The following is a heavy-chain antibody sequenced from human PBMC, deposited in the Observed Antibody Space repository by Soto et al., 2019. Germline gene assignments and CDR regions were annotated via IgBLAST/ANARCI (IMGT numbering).Heavy chain of an antibody. J-gene: IGHJ4*02. V-gene: IGHV3-23*01. CDR2: ISGSGGST. Sequence: EVQRLESGGGLVQPGGSLSLSCAASGLTFSSYAMSWVRQAPGKGLEWVSAISGSGGSTYYADSVKGRLTISRDNCKNTLYLQLNSLRDEDTAVYYCEASPDDFWRGLYYLYYWGQGTLVTVSS. CDR1: GLTFSSYA. CDR3: EASPDDFWRGLYYLYY. D-gene: IGHD3-3*01.